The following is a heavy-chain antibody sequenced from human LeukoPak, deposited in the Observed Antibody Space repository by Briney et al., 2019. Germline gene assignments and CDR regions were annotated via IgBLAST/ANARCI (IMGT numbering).Heavy chain of an antibody. CDR3: AREITGTTSGWFDP. V-gene: IGHV4-59*11. CDR2: IYYSGST. D-gene: IGHD1-7*01. J-gene: IGHJ5*02. CDR1: GGSISSHH. Sequence: SETLSLTCTVSGGSISSHHWSWIRQPPGKGLEWIGYIYYSGSTNYNPSLKSRATISVDTSKNQFSLKLSSVTAADTAVYYRAREITGTTSGWFDPWGQEPLVTVPS.